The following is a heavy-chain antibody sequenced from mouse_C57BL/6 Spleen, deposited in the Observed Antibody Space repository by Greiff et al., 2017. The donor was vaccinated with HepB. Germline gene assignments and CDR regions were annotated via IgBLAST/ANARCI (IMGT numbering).Heavy chain of an antibody. Sequence: EVQGVESGGGLVKPGGSLKLSCAASGFTFSSYAMSWVRQTPEKRLEWVATISDGGSYTYYPDNVKGRFTISRDNAKNNLYLQMSHRKSEDTAMYYCARGGDDEDWFAYWGQGTLVTVSA. V-gene: IGHV5-4*01. CDR3: ARGGDDEDWFAY. CDR2: ISDGGSYT. D-gene: IGHD2-13*01. CDR1: GFTFSSYA. J-gene: IGHJ3*01.